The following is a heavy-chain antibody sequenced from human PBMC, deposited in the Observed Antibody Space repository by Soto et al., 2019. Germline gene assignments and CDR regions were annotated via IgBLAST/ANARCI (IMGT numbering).Heavy chain of an antibody. CDR1: GFTFSSYA. CDR2: ISGSGGST. J-gene: IGHJ4*02. Sequence: EVQLLESGGGLVQPGGSLRLSCAASGFTFSSYAMRWVRQAPVKGLAWVAAISGSGGSTYYADSVKGRFTISRDNSKNTLYVQMNSLRAEDTAVYYCARRGSGSYYDYWGQGTLVTVSS. CDR3: ARRGSGSYYDY. D-gene: IGHD1-26*01. V-gene: IGHV3-23*01.